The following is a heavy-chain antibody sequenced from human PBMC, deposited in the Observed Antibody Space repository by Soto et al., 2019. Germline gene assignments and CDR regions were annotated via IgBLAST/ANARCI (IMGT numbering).Heavy chain of an antibody. D-gene: IGHD6-19*01. V-gene: IGHV3-49*03. CDR1: GFTFGDYA. CDR3: TRYGSGWYYYGMDV. CDR2: IRSKAYGGTT. Sequence: AGGSLRLSCTASGFTFGDYAMSWFRQAPGKGLEWVGFIRSKAYGGTTEYAASVKGRFTISRDDSKSIAYLQMNSLKTEDTAVYYCTRYGSGWYYYGMDVWGQGTTVTVSS. J-gene: IGHJ6*02.